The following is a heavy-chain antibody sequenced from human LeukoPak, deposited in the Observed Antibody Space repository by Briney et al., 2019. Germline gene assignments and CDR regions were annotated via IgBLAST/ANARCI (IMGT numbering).Heavy chain of an antibody. CDR2: IIPILGIA. CDR3: ATTIDGKHYYDSSGDVGVY. CDR1: GGTFSSYT. J-gene: IGHJ4*02. V-gene: IGHV1-69*02. Sequence: SVKVSCKASGGTFSSYTISWVRQAPGQGLEWMGRIIPILGIANYAQKFQGRVTIPADKSTSAAYMKLSSLRSEDTAVYYCATTIDGKHYYDSSGDVGVYWGQGALVTVSS. D-gene: IGHD3-22*01.